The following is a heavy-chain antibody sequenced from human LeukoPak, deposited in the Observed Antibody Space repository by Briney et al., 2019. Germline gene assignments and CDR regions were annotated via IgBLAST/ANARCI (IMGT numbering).Heavy chain of an antibody. CDR3: AKVFYDFWSGYSQHFDY. Sequence: PGGSLRLSCVASGFTFSNYWMHWVRQPPGKGLEWVSGISGSGGSTYYADSVKGRFTISRDNSKNTLYLQMNSLRAEDTAVYYCAKVFYDFWSGYSQHFDYWGQGTLVTVSS. CDR2: ISGSGGST. J-gene: IGHJ4*02. V-gene: IGHV3-23*01. CDR1: GFTFSNYW. D-gene: IGHD3-3*01.